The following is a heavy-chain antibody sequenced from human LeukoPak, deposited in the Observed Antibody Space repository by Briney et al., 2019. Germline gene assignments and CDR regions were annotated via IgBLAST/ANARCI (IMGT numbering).Heavy chain of an antibody. CDR2: INPNSGGT. CDR3: ARDRGYCSSTSCYYYFDY. J-gene: IGHJ4*02. Sequence: ASVKVSCTSSGSTFTGYYMHWVRQAPGQGLEWMGWINPNSGGTNYAQKFQGRGTITRDTSISTAHMELSRLRSDDTAVYYCARDRGYCSSTSCYYYFDYWGQGTLVTVSS. V-gene: IGHV1-2*02. D-gene: IGHD2-2*01. CDR1: GSTFTGYY.